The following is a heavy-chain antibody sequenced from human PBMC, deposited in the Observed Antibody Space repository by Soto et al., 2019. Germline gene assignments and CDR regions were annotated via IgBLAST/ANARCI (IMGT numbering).Heavy chain of an antibody. CDR3: ARAGGSSWDYYYYGMDV. V-gene: IGHV1-69*13. D-gene: IGHD6-13*01. CDR1: GGTFSSYA. Sequence: VASVKVSCKASGGTFSSYAISWVRQAPGQGLEWMGGIIPIFGTANYAQKFQGRVTITADESTSTAYMELSSLRSEDTAVYYCARAGGSSWDYYYYGMDVWGQGTTVTVSS. CDR2: IIPIFGTA. J-gene: IGHJ6*02.